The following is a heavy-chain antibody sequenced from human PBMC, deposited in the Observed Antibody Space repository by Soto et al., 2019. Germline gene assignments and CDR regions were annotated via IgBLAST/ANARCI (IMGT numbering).Heavy chain of an antibody. Sequence: SLRLSCAASGFTFSSYAMHWVRQAPGKGLEWVAVISYDGSNKYYADSVKGRFTISRDNSKNTLYLQMNSLRAEDTAVYYCASEAPNDYWGQGTLVTVSS. CDR3: ASEAPNDY. J-gene: IGHJ4*02. V-gene: IGHV3-30-3*01. CDR1: GFTFSSYA. CDR2: ISYDGSNK.